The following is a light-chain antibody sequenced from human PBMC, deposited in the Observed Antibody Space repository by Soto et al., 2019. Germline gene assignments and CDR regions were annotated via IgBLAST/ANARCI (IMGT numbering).Light chain of an antibody. J-gene: IGLJ2*01. CDR1: SSDVGGYNY. CDR2: DVS. V-gene: IGLV2-14*01. Sequence: QSALTQPASVSGSPGQSITISCTGTSSDVGGYNYVSWYQQHPGKAPKLMIYDVSNRPSGVSNRFSGSKSGNTASLTISGLQAEDDADYYCSSYTSSSTLRVGGGSKLTVL. CDR3: SSYTSSSTLR.